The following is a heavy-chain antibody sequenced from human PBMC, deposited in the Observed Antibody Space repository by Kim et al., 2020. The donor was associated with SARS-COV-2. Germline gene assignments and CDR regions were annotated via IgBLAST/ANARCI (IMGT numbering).Heavy chain of an antibody. CDR1: GYTFTGYY. Sequence: ASVKVSCKASGYTFTGYYMHWVRQAPGQGLEWMGRINPNSGGTNYAQKFQGRVTKTRDTSISTAYMELSRMRSDDTAVYYCARVLYSGYDFDYWGQGTLVTVSS. D-gene: IGHD5-12*01. CDR2: INPNSGGT. J-gene: IGHJ4*02. V-gene: IGHV1-2*06. CDR3: ARVLYSGYDFDY.